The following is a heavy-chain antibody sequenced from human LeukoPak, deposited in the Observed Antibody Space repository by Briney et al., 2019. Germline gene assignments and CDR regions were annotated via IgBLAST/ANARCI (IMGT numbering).Heavy chain of an antibody. CDR2: IRSRPNNYAT. CDR3: TRRYGANSWWFDP. CDR1: GLTFSDSA. D-gene: IGHD4-23*01. Sequence: PGGSLRLSCAASGLTFSDSAMHWVRQASGKGLEWVGRIRSRPNNYATAYAASVKGRFTISRDDSKNTAYLQMNSLKIEDTAVYYCTRRYGANSWWFDPWGQGTLVTVSS. J-gene: IGHJ5*02. V-gene: IGHV3-73*01.